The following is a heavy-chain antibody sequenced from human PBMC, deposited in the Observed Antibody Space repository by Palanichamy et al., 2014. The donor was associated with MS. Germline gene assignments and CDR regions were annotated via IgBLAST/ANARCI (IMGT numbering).Heavy chain of an antibody. V-gene: IGHV3-23*01. CDR3: AKVQMPHKLTTIFDY. CDR2: ISDSGDRT. Sequence: EVQLLESGGGLVQPGGSLRLSCAASGFTFSNYAMCWVRQPPGQGLEWVSGISDSGDRTFLADSVKGRFTISRDNSKNTLYLQMNSLRAEDTAVYYCAKVQMPHKLTTIFDYWGQGAPVPVSS. J-gene: IGHJ4*02. D-gene: IGHD4-17*01. CDR1: GFTFSNYA.